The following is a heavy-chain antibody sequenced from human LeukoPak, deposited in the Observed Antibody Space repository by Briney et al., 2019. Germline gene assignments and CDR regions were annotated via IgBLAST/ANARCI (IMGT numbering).Heavy chain of an antibody. D-gene: IGHD2-8*01. Sequence: PGVSLRLSCAASGFTVSSNYMSWVRQAPGKGLEWVSVIYSGGTTHYGDSVKGRLTISRDNSKNTLYLQMDSLRVEDTAVYYCARGLMWGFDPWGQGTLVTVSS. J-gene: IGHJ5*02. CDR1: GFTVSSNY. CDR2: IYSGGTT. CDR3: ARGLMWGFDP. V-gene: IGHV3-66*01.